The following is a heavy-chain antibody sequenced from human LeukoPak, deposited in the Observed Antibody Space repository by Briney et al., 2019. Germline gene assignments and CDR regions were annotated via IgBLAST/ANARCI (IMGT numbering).Heavy chain of an antibody. CDR1: RGSVSSGGYS. V-gene: IGHV4-30-2*01. Sequence: SQTLSLTCDVSRGSVSSGGYSWSWLRQPPGQGLEWIGYIYHTGSTYYNPSLKSRVIISVDRSKNQFSLKLRSATAADTAVYYCARARGLRFLEWLLPFDYWGQGTLVTVSS. D-gene: IGHD3-3*01. CDR3: ARARGLRFLEWLLPFDY. CDR2: IYHTGST. J-gene: IGHJ4*02.